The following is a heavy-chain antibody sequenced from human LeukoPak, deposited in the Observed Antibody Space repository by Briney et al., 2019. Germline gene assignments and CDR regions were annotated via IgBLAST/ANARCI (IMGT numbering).Heavy chain of an antibody. CDR3: ARGPFSSSGDYYRQFFDY. Sequence: GGSLRLSCAASGFTFSSYSMNWVRQAPGKGLEWVSSISSSSSYIYYADSVKGRFTISRDNAKNSLYLQMNSLRAEDTAVYYCARGPFSSSGDYYRQFFDYWGQGTLVTVSS. CDR2: ISSSSSYI. CDR1: GFTFSSYS. V-gene: IGHV3-21*01. J-gene: IGHJ4*02. D-gene: IGHD2-21*02.